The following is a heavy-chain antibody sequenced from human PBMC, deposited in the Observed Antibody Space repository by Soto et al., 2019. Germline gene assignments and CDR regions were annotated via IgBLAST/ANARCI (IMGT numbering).Heavy chain of an antibody. J-gene: IGHJ6*02. CDR1: GGTFGNSA. V-gene: IGHV1-69*12. Sequence: QVQLVQSGAEVKKPGSSVTVSCKASGGTFGNSAVSWVRQAPGQGLEWMGGIIPIFRTPDYAQKFQGRVTITADESTSTVYMEVTSLRSEDTAVYYCARDKDRQQLGGNYYYGIDVWGQGTTVTVSS. CDR3: ARDKDRQQLGGNYYYGIDV. CDR2: IIPIFRTP. D-gene: IGHD3-3*02.